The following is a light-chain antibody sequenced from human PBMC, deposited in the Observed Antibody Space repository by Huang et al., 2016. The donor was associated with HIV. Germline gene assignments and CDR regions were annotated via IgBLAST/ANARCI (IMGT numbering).Light chain of an antibody. CDR1: QSVSSY. CDR2: DAS. Sequence: TLSLSPGERATLSCRASQSVSSYLAWYQQKPGQAPRLLIYDASNRATGIPARFSGSGSGTDFTLTISSLEPEDFAVYYCQQRSNWPRFTFGPGTKVDIK. CDR3: QQRSNWPRFT. V-gene: IGKV3-11*01. J-gene: IGKJ3*01.